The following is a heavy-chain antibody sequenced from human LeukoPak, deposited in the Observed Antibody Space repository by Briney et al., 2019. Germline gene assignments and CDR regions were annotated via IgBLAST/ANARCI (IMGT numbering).Heavy chain of an antibody. CDR3: ATVTGREQLPIDY. J-gene: IGHJ4*02. CDR1: GFTFSSYG. V-gene: IGHV3-30*02. CDR2: IRYDGSNK. D-gene: IGHD6-13*01. Sequence: PGGSLRLSCAASGFTFSSYGMHWVRQAPGKGLEWVAFIRYDGSNKYYADSVKGRFTISRDNSKNTLYLQMNSLRAEDTAVYYCATVTGREQLPIDYWGQGTLVTVSS.